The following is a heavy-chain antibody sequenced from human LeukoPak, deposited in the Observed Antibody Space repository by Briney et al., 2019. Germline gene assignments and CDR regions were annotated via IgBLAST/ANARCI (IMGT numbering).Heavy chain of an antibody. Sequence: GGSLRPSCAASGFSVSNNYVTWVRQPPGKRLEWVSVIYSDGSTYYADSVKGRFTISRDNSKNTLYLQMNSLGLEDTALYYCTDAVAGWGQGTLVTVSS. CDR1: GFSVSNNY. J-gene: IGHJ4*02. V-gene: IGHV3-53*05. CDR2: IYSDGST. D-gene: IGHD4-23*01. CDR3: TDAVAG.